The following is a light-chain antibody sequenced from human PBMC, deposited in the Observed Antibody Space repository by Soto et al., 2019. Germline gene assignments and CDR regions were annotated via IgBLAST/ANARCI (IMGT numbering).Light chain of an antibody. Sequence: QSVLTQPPSVSGSPGQSVAISCTGTSSDVGGSNGVSWYQQPPGTAPKLIIYDVSNRPSGVPDRFSGSKSGNTASLIISGLQAEDEGDYYCSSYTSSSTYAFGTGTKVPS. CDR2: DVS. V-gene: IGLV2-18*02. J-gene: IGLJ1*01. CDR3: SSYTSSSTYA. CDR1: SSDVGGSNG.